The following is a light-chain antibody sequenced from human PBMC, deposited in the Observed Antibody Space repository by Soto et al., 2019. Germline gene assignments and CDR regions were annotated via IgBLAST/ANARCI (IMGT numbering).Light chain of an antibody. V-gene: IGLV2-14*01. CDR3: SSYTSSSTPV. Sequence: QSVLTQPASVSGSPGQSITISCTGTSSDVGGYNYVSWYQQHPGKAPKLMIYDVSNRPSGVSNRFSGSKSGNTASLTISGLQAEDEADYYCSSYTSSSTPVFGGGTKLTVL. CDR1: SSDVGGYNY. J-gene: IGLJ2*01. CDR2: DVS.